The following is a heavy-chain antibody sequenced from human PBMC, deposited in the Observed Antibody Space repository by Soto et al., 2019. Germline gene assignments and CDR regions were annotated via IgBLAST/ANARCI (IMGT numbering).Heavy chain of an antibody. D-gene: IGHD6-19*01. Sequence: EVQLAESGGGLVLTGGSLRLSCAASGFSFVSYWMHWVRQVPGEGLAWVSRINGNADNSDYADSVKGRFIISRDNAMNRLYLQIDSLRADDTGVYYCVRDFRGAVAGSEFDHWGQGTLVTVSS. J-gene: IGHJ4*02. CDR2: INGNADNS. CDR1: GFSFVSYW. V-gene: IGHV3-74*01. CDR3: VRDFRGAVAGSEFDH.